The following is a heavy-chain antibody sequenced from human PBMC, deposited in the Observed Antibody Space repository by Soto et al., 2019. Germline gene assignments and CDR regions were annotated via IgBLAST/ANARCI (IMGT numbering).Heavy chain of an antibody. V-gene: IGHV1-69*06. J-gene: IGHJ6*02. CDR2: IIPIFGTA. CDR1: GDTFSSYA. Sequence: SVKVSCKASGDTFSSYAISWVRQAPGQGLEWMGGIIPIFGTANYAQKFQGRVTITADKSTSTAYMELSSLRSEDTAVYYCARRRLTIFGLVIYYYVTDGCGQGTTVTVSS. CDR3: ARRRLTIFGLVIYYYVTDG. D-gene: IGHD3-3*01.